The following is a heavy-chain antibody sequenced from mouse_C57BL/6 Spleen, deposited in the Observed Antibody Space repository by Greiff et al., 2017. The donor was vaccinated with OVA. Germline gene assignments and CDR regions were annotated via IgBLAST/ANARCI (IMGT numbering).Heavy chain of an antibody. D-gene: IGHD1-1*01. CDR1: GFTFSSYA. J-gene: IGHJ4*01. CDR3: AREGTVGMDY. CDR2: ISDGGSYT. Sequence: DVHLVESGGGLVKPGGSLKLSCAASGFTFSSYAMSWVRQTPEKRLEWVATISDGGSYTYYPDNVKGRFTISRDNAKNNLYLQMSHLKSEDTAMYYCAREGTVGMDYWGQGTSVTVSS. V-gene: IGHV5-4*01.